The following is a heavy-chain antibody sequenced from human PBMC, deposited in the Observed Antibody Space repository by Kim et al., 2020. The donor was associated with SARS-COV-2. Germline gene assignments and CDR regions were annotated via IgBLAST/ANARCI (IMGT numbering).Heavy chain of an antibody. CDR3: ARDSFMIFVVFASGMDV. D-gene: IGHD3-22*01. CDR1: GGSISSGSHH. V-gene: IGHV4-39*07. J-gene: IGHJ6*02. Sequence: SDTLSLTCTVSGGSISSGSHHWAWIRQPPGRGLEWIGSMSYSGHTHYNPSLRSRVTLSADSSRNQVSLKLNSVTPADTAAYYCARDSFMIFVVFASGMDVWGQGTTVIVSS. CDR2: MSYSGHT.